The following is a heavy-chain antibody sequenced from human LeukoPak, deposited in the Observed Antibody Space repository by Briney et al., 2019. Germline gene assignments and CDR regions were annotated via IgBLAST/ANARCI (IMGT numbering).Heavy chain of an antibody. J-gene: IGHJ5*02. CDR1: GFNFNSYW. V-gene: IGHV3-7*01. CDR2: IKQDGSEK. CDR3: ARGVGSGWYVTA. Sequence: PGGSLRLSCAASGFNFNSYWMSWLRQAPGKGLEWVANIKQDGSEKYYVDSVKGRFTISRDNAKNSLYLQMNSLRAEDTAVYYCARGVGSGWYVTAWGQGTLVTVSS. D-gene: IGHD6-19*01.